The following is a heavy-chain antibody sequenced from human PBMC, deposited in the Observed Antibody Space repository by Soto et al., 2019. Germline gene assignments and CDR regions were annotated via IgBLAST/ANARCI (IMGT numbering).Heavy chain of an antibody. D-gene: IGHD6-6*01. J-gene: IGHJ5*02. Sequence: QVQLVQSGAEVKKPGASVRVSCKASGYTFTSYGISWVRQAPGQGLEWMGWISASNGNTNYAQKLQGRVTMTTDTSTSIAYMELRRLTSDDTAVYYCARSSGSAYWFAPWGQGTLVTVSS. CDR2: ISASNGNT. CDR1: GYTFTSYG. V-gene: IGHV1-18*01. CDR3: ARSSGSAYWFAP.